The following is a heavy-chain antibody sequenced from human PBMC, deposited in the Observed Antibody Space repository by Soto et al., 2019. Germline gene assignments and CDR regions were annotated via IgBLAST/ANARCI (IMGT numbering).Heavy chain of an antibody. V-gene: IGHV4-30-2*01. CDR1: GGSISNAAYS. CDR3: ARERGGYGIFEP. Sequence: KPSETLSLTCTVSGGSISNAAYSWSWIRQPPGKGLEWIGYIYPSGMPFYNPSLRSRVTISIDRSNDQFSLNPKSVTAADTAVYYCARERGGYGIFEPWGQGTRVTVHS. J-gene: IGHJ5*02. CDR2: IYPSGMP. D-gene: IGHD2-21*01.